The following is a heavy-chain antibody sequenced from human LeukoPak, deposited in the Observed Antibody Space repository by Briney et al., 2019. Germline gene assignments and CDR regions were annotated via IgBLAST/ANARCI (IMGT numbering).Heavy chain of an antibody. J-gene: IGHJ4*02. Sequence: SETLSLTCTVSGGSISSYYWSWIRQPPGKGLEWIGYIYYSGSTNYNPSLKSRVTISVDTSKNRFSLKLNSVTAADTAVYYCARRGYSSGFYYFDYWGQGTLVTASS. V-gene: IGHV4-59*08. CDR3: ARRGYSSGFYYFDY. CDR1: GGSISSYY. CDR2: IYYSGST. D-gene: IGHD6-19*01.